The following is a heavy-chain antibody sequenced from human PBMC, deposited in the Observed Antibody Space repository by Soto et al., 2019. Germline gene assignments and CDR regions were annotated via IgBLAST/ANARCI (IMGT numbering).Heavy chain of an antibody. CDR3: AKLASYGRVYFDY. D-gene: IGHD5-18*01. CDR2: IIGSGGST. J-gene: IGHJ4*02. Sequence: XGSLRLSCAASGFTFSSYAMSWVRQAPGKGLDWVSAIIGSGGSTYYADSVKGRFTISRDNSKNTLYLQMNSLRAEDTAVYYCAKLASYGRVYFDYSGQGTLVTVSS. V-gene: IGHV3-23*01. CDR1: GFTFSSYA.